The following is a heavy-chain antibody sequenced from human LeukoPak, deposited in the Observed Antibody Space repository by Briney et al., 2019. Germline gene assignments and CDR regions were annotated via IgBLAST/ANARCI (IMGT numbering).Heavy chain of an antibody. CDR1: GFTFDDYA. V-gene: IGHV3-9*01. CDR2: ITWNRDNI. CDR3: AKDLSSAITSALVLDV. J-gene: IGHJ6*02. Sequence: GGSLRLSCTVSGFTFDDYAMHWVRHTPGKGLEWVAGITWNRDNIGYGDSVEGRFTISRDNVKNVLYLQVNSLRPEDTALYYCAKDLSSAITSALVLDVWGQGTTV. D-gene: IGHD3-22*01.